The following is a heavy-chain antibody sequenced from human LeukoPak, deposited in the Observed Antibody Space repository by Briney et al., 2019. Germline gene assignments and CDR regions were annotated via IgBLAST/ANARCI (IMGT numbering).Heavy chain of an antibody. CDR3: ARGSCSGGSCYPALAYYFDY. V-gene: IGHV1-69*04. CDR1: GGTFSSYA. Sequence: ASVKASCKASGGTFSSYAISWVRQAPGQGLEWMGRIIPIFGIANYAQKFQGRVTITADKSTSTAYMELSSLRSEDTAVYYCARGSCSGGSCYPALAYYFDYWGQGTLVTVSS. CDR2: IIPIFGIA. J-gene: IGHJ4*02. D-gene: IGHD2-15*01.